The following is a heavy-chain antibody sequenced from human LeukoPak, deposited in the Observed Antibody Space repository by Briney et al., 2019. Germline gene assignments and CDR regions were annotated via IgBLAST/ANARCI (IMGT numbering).Heavy chain of an antibody. CDR1: GGSISSSNW. J-gene: IGHJ6*02. CDR3: ARYPLVVGTPYGMDV. V-gene: IGHV4-4*02. D-gene: IGHD3-22*01. Sequence: PSETLSLTCAVSGGSISSSNWWSWVRQPPGKGLEWIGEIYHSGSTNYNPSLKSRVTISVDKSKNQFSLKLSSVTAADTAVYYCARYPLVVGTPYGMDVWGQGTTVTVSS. CDR2: IYHSGST.